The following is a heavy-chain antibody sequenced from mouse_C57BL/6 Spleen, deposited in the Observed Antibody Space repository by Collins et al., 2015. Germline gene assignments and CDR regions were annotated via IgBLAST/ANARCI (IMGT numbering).Heavy chain of an antibody. D-gene: IGHD1-1*01. J-gene: IGHJ2*01. CDR2: IYPGDGDT. CDR1: GYAFSSSW. Sequence: QVQLQQSGPELVKPGASVKIPCKASGYAFSSSWMNWVKQRPGKGLEWIGRIYPGDGDTKYNGKFKGKATLTADKSSSTAYMQFSSLTSEDSAVYFCARGDYYGSSLDYWGQGTTLTVSS. V-gene: IGHV1-82*01. CDR3: ARGDYYGSSLDY.